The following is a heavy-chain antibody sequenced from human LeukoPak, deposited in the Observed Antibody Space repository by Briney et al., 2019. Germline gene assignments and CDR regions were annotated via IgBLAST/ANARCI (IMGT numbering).Heavy chain of an antibody. J-gene: IGHJ4*02. CDR3: ARVYRAGTEVFDY. D-gene: IGHD3-16*02. CDR2: INTDGSST. Sequence: RRSLRLSCAASGFTFSSYWMHWVRQAPGKWLVWVSRINTDGSSTSYADSVKCRLTISRDNAKNTLYLQMNSLRAEDTAVYYCARVYRAGTEVFDYWGQGTLVTVSS. CDR1: GFTFSSYW. V-gene: IGHV3-74*01.